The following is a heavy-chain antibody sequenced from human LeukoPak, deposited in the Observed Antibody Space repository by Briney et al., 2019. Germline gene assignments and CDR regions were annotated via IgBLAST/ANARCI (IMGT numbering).Heavy chain of an antibody. CDR1: GFTFSGSA. V-gene: IGHV3-73*01. J-gene: IGHJ4*02. CDR3: TTSPFHSGRYNYFDY. Sequence: GGSLRLSCAASGFTFSGSAMHWVRQASGKGLEWVGRIRSKANSYATAYAASVKGRFTISRDDSKNTAYLQMNSLKTEDTAVYYCTTSPFHSGRYNYFDYWGQGTLVTVSS. CDR2: IRSKANSYAT. D-gene: IGHD1-26*01.